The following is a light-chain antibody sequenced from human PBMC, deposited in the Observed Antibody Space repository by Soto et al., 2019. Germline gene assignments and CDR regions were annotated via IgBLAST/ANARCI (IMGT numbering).Light chain of an antibody. CDR3: QQYGSSPPFT. CDR1: QSVSSSY. J-gene: IGKJ3*01. Sequence: EIVLTQSPGTLSLSPGERATLSCRASQSVSSSYLAWYQHKPGQAPRLLIYGASSRATGSPDRFSGSGSGTAFALTISRLEPEDYAVYYCQQYGSSPPFTFGPGTKVDIK. V-gene: IGKV3-20*01. CDR2: GAS.